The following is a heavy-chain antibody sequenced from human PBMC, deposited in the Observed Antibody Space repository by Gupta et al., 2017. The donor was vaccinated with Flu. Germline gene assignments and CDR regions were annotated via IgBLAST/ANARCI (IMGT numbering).Heavy chain of an antibody. CDR1: GFSFTNYH. D-gene: IGHD3-22*01. Sequence: QVQLVQSGAEVKQPGASVKISCKASGFSFTNYHIQWVRQAPGQGLEWMGVINPYGGTTMYAQKFQGRVTLSRDPSTKTVYMELSSLKSEDTAVHYCARDSTYYDSSGYSGFDYWGRGTLSSVSS. J-gene: IGHJ4*02. CDR3: ARDSTYYDSSGYSGFDY. CDR2: INPYGGTT. V-gene: IGHV1-46*03.